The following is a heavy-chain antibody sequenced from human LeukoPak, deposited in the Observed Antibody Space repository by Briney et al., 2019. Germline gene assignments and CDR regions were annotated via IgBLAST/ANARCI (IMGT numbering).Heavy chain of an antibody. CDR2: INPNSGDT. Sequence: ASVKVSCKASGYTFTGYYMHWVRQAPGQGLEWMGWINPNSGDTNSAQKFQGRVTMTRDTSTSTVYMELSSLRSEDTAVYYCARDQPGSGELLFHYWGQGTLVTVSS. CDR3: ARDQPGSGELLFHY. D-gene: IGHD1-26*01. CDR1: GYTFTGYY. J-gene: IGHJ4*02. V-gene: IGHV1-2*02.